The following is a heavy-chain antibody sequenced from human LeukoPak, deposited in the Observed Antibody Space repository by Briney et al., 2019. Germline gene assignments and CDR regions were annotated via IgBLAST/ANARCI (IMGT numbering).Heavy chain of an antibody. D-gene: IGHD4-17*01. CDR2: IYYSGST. V-gene: IGHV4-39*01. CDR3: ASTVTTTNRWFDP. CDR1: GGSIRSSSYY. J-gene: IGHJ5*02. Sequence: SETLSLTCSVSGGSIRSSSYYWGWIRQPPGKGLEWIGSIYYSGSTYYSPSLSSRVTISVDTSKNQFSLKLSSVTAADTAVYYCASTVTTTNRWFDPWGQGTLVIVSS.